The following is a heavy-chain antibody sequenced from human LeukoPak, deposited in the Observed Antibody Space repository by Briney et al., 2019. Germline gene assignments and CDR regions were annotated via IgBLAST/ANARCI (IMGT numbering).Heavy chain of an antibody. J-gene: IGHJ4*02. Sequence: GGSLRLSCAASGFNFGNYGMNWVRQAPGKGLEWVANIKQDGSEKYYVDSVKGRFTISRDNAKNSLYLQMNSLRAEDTAVYYCARGRDSSSSYPGYWGQGTLVTVSS. CDR3: ARGRDSSSSYPGY. CDR1: GFNFGNYG. CDR2: IKQDGSEK. D-gene: IGHD6-6*01. V-gene: IGHV3-7*04.